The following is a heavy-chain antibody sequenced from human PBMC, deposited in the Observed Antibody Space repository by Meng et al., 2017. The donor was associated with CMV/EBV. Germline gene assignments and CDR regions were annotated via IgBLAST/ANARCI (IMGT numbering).Heavy chain of an antibody. CDR3: AREGEITIIGYPTFTFDY. CDR2: VSYDGGIT. Sequence: FTFRHYAIHWVRQAPGRGLEWVAVVSYDGGITYYTDSVKGRFTISRDNSKNTMYLQMNSLRPEDTAVYYCAREGEITIIGYPTFTFDYWGLGTLVTVSS. J-gene: IGHJ4*02. CDR1: FTFRHYA. V-gene: IGHV3-30-3*01. D-gene: IGHD3-22*01.